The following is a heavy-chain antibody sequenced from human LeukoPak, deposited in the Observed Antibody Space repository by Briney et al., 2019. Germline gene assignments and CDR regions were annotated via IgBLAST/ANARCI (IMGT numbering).Heavy chain of an antibody. J-gene: IGHJ4*02. Sequence: SVTLSLTCTVPGGSISSGGYYWSWIRQHPGKGLEWIGYIYYSGSTYYNPSLKSRVTISVDTSKNQFSLKLSSVTAADTAVYYCARGGARMIVVVPQKYYFDYWGQGTLVTVSS. CDR3: ARGGARMIVVVPQKYYFDY. D-gene: IGHD3-22*01. CDR2: IYYSGST. CDR1: GGSISSGGYY. V-gene: IGHV4-31*03.